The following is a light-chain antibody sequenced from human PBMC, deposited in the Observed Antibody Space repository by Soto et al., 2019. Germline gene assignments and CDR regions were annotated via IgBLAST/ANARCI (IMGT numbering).Light chain of an antibody. CDR1: QSVSSN. CDR3: PQYNNWPRT. Sequence: EIVMTQSPATLSVSPGEGATLSCRASQSVSSNLAWYQQKPAQAPRLLIYGASTRATGIPARFSGSGSGTEFTLTISSLQSEEFAVYYCPQYNNWPRTFGQGTKVEIK. V-gene: IGKV3D-15*01. CDR2: GAS. J-gene: IGKJ1*01.